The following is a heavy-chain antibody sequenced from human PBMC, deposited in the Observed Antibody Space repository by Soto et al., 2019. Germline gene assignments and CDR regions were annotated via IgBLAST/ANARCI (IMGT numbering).Heavy chain of an antibody. D-gene: IGHD6-19*01. CDR3: ARVRSGRDLLHAFDI. CDR1: GFTFSSYS. V-gene: IGHV3-21*01. J-gene: IGHJ3*02. Sequence: EVQLVESGGGLVKPGGSLRLSCAASGFTFSSYSMNWVRQAPGKGLEWVSSISSSSSYIYYADSVKGRFTISRDNAKNSLYLQMNSLRAEDTAVYYCARVRSGRDLLHAFDIWGQGTMVTVSS. CDR2: ISSSSSYI.